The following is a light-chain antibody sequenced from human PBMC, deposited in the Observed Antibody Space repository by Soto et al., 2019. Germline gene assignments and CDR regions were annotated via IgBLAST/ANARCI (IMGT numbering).Light chain of an antibody. V-gene: IGKV4-1*01. CDR2: WAS. J-gene: IGKJ1*01. CDR1: QSVLYSSNHKNY. Sequence: DIVMTQSPDSLPVSLGERATINCKSSQSVLYSSNHKNYLAWYQQKPGQPPKLLIYWASTRESGVPDRFSGSGSGTDFTLTISSLQAEDVAVYSCQQYYTTPPTFGQGTKVEIK. CDR3: QQYYTTPPT.